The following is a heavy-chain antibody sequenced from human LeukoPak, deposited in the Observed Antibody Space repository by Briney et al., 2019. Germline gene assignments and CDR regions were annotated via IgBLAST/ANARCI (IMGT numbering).Heavy chain of an antibody. CDR2: FDPEDGET. CDR3: ARGSRFDYYDSSGYYLN. Sequence: ASVKVSCKVSGYTLTELSMHWVRQAPGKGLEWMGGFDPEDGETIYAQKFQGRVTMTEDTSTDTAYMELRSLRSDDTAVYYCARGSRFDYYDSSGYYLNWGQGTLVTVSS. CDR1: GYTLTELS. J-gene: IGHJ4*02. V-gene: IGHV1-24*01. D-gene: IGHD3-22*01.